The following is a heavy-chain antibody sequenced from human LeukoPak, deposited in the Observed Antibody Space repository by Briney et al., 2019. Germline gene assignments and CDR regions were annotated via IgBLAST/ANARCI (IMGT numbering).Heavy chain of an antibody. Sequence: SETLSLTCTVSGGSISSYYWSWIRQPPGKGLEWIGSIYYSGSTYYNPSLKSRVTISVDTSKNQFSLKLSSVTAADTAVYYCARRVYGYYLRYFDYWGQGTLVTVSS. J-gene: IGHJ4*02. CDR2: IYYSGST. CDR3: ARRVYGYYLRYFDY. V-gene: IGHV4-59*05. CDR1: GGSISSYY. D-gene: IGHD3-22*01.